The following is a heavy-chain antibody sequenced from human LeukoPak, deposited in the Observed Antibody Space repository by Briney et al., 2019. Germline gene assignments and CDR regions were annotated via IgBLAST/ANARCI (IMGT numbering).Heavy chain of an antibody. Sequence: SSETLSLTCTVSGGSISSYYWSWIRQPAGKGLEWIGRIYTSGSTNYNPSLKSRVTMSVDTSKNQFSLKLSSVTAADTAVYYCARGTPGIAAAGMNYWGQGTLVTVSS. J-gene: IGHJ4*02. V-gene: IGHV4-4*07. CDR3: ARGTPGIAAAGMNY. CDR1: GGSISSYY. D-gene: IGHD6-13*01. CDR2: IYTSGST.